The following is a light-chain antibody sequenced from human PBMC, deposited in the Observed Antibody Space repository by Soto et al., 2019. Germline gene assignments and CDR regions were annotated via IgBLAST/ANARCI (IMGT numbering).Light chain of an antibody. V-gene: IGKV1-5*03. CDR1: QSFSTW. J-gene: IGKJ4*01. CDR3: QQYNSYPLT. CDR2: QAS. Sequence: DIQMPQSPSTLSASVGDRVTITCRASQSFSTWLAWYQQKPGKPPKLLIYQASSLESGVPSRFSGSGSGTEFTLTISSLQPDDSATYYCQQYNSYPLTFGGGTKVEIK.